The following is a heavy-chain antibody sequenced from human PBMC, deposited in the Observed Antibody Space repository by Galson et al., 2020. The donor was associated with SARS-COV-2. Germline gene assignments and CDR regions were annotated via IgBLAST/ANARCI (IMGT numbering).Heavy chain of an antibody. J-gene: IGHJ6*02. Sequence: ASETLSLTCTVSGGSISSSSYYWGWIRQPPGKGLEWIGSIYYSGSTYYNPSLKSRVTISVDTSKHQFSLQLSSVTAADTAVYYCVRRGTHGSGSYALNYYYYGMDVWGQGTTVTVSS. CDR2: IYYSGST. CDR1: GGSISSSSYY. D-gene: IGHD3-10*01. CDR3: VRRGTHGSGSYALNYYYYGMDV. V-gene: IGHV4-39*01.